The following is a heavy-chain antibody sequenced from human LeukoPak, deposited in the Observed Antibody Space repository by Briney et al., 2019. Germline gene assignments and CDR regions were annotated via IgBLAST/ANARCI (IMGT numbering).Heavy chain of an antibody. V-gene: IGHV3-21*01. CDR1: GITFSSYS. CDR3: ARDGVRGFTATTPFDY. D-gene: IGHD4-17*01. J-gene: IGHJ4*02. CDR2: ISSSGNNI. Sequence: GGSLRLSCAASGITFSSYSMSWVRQDPGEGLEWVSSISSSGNNIYYADSVKGRFTISRDNAKNSLSLQMNSLRVEDTAVYYCARDGVRGFTATTPFDYWGPGTLVTVSS.